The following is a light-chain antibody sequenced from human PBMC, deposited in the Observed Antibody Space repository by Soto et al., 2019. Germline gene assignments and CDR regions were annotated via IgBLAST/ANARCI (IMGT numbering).Light chain of an antibody. V-gene: IGKV3-15*01. Sequence: EIVMTQSPATLSVSPGERATLSCRASQSVSSNLAWYQQKPGQAPRLLIYGASTRATGIPARFSGSGSGTELTLTISSLQSEDFAFYYCQQYNNWPPYTFGQGTKVDIK. CDR2: GAS. CDR1: QSVSSN. J-gene: IGKJ2*01. CDR3: QQYNNWPPYT.